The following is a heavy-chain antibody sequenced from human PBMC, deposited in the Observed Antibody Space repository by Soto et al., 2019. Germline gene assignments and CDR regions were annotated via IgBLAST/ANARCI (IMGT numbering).Heavy chain of an antibody. V-gene: IGHV4-59*08. Sequence: LSLTCTVSGGSISSYYWSWIRQPPEKGLEWIGYIYYSGSTNYNPSLKSRVTISVDTSKNQFSLKLSSVTAADTAVYYCARLAVYNWFDPWGQGTLVTVSS. J-gene: IGHJ5*02. CDR1: GGSISSYY. D-gene: IGHD6-19*01. CDR2: IYYSGST. CDR3: ARLAVYNWFDP.